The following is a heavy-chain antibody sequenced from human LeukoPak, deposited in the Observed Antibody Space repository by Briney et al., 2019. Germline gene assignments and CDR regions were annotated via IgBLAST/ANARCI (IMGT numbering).Heavy chain of an antibody. CDR1: GFTFSSYA. D-gene: IGHD4-23*01. J-gene: IGHJ4*02. CDR2: ISYDGSNK. Sequence: GGSLRLSCAASGFTFSSYAMHWVRQAPGKGLEWVAVISYDGSNKYYADSVKGRFTISRDNSKNTLYLQMNSLRAEDTAVYYCARESVADYWGQGTLVTVSS. V-gene: IGHV3-30*01. CDR3: ARESVADY.